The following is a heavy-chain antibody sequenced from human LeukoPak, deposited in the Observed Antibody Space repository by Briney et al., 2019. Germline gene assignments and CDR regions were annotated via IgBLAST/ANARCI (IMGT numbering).Heavy chain of an antibody. Sequence: ASVKVSCKASGATFSSYAISWVRQAPGQGLEWMGRIIPILGIANYAQKFQGRVTITADKSTSTAYMELSSLRSEDTAVYYCARRVYDILTGYYRTDYYFDYWGQGTLVTVSS. D-gene: IGHD3-9*01. V-gene: IGHV1-69*04. J-gene: IGHJ4*02. CDR2: IIPILGIA. CDR3: ARRVYDILTGYYRTDYYFDY. CDR1: GATFSSYA.